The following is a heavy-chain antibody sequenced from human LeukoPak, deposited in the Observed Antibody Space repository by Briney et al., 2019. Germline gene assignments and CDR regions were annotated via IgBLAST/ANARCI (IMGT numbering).Heavy chain of an antibody. Sequence: ASVKLSCKASGYTFTSYGISWVRHAPGQRPEWMGWISAYNGNTNYAQKLQGRVTMTTDTSTSTAYMELRSLRSDDTAVYYCARLDITIIPYWGQGTLVTVSS. CDR3: ARLDITIIPY. CDR2: ISAYNGNT. CDR1: GYTFTSYG. V-gene: IGHV1-18*01. J-gene: IGHJ4*02. D-gene: IGHD3-22*01.